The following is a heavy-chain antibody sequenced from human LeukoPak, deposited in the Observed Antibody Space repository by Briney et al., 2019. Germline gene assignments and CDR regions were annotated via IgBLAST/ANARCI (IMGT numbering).Heavy chain of an antibody. CDR1: GYTFTSYY. V-gene: IGHV1-2*02. Sequence: ASVKVSCKASGYTFTSYYMHWVRQAPGQGLEWMGWINPNSGDTNHAQKFQGRVTMTRDTSISTAYMELSRLTSDDTAMYYCARDRTSGYNWFDPWGQGTLVTVSS. CDR2: INPNSGDT. D-gene: IGHD3-22*01. J-gene: IGHJ5*02. CDR3: ARDRTSGYNWFDP.